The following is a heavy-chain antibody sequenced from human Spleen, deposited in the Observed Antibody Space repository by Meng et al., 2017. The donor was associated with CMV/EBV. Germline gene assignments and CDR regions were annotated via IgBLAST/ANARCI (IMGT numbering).Heavy chain of an antibody. CDR3: ARGKRDGYNYPWVGT. V-gene: IGHV1-2*02. D-gene: IGHD5-24*01. CDR2: INPNSGGT. CDR1: GYTFTGYY. J-gene: IGHJ4*02. Sequence: ASVKVSCKASGYTFTGYYMHWVRQAPGQGLEWMGWINPNSGGTNYAQKFQGRVTMTRDTSISTAYMELSRLRSDDTAVYYCARGKRDGYNYPWVGTWGQGTLVTVSS.